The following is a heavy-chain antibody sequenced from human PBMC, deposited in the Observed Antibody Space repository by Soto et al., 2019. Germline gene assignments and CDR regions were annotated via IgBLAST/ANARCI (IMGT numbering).Heavy chain of an antibody. CDR3: ARAPMVLSRSYFDS. D-gene: IGHD2-8*01. Sequence: CETLSLTCTVSGGSISNFCWSWIRQPPGKGLEWIGYISYSGNTNYNPSLKGRGSISVDTSKNQLSLNLTSVTAADTAVFYCARAPMVLSRSYFDSWGQGTPVTVSS. J-gene: IGHJ4*02. CDR2: ISYSGNT. V-gene: IGHV4-59*01. CDR1: GGSISNFC.